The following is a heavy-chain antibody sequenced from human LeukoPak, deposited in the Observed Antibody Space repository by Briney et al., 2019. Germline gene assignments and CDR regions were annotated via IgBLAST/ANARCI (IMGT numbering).Heavy chain of an antibody. J-gene: IGHJ4*02. V-gene: IGHV4-59*11. D-gene: IGHD1-26*01. CDR1: GGSISSHY. Sequence: SETLSLTCTVSGGSISSHYWSWIRQPPGKGLEWIGYIHFSGSTQYNPSLKSRLTISVDTSKNHFSLKLSSVTAADTAIYYCARVLDSGYSDYWGQGTLVIVSS. CDR3: ARVLDSGYSDY. CDR2: IHFSGST.